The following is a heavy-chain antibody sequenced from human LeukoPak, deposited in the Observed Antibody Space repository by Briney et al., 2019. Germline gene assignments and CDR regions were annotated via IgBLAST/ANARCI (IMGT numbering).Heavy chain of an antibody. CDR1: GFTFSSYN. D-gene: IGHD3-10*01. Sequence: PGGSLRLSCAASGFTFSSYNMNWVRQAPGKGLEWVSSITSSSNYIYYADSVKGRFTISRDNAKNSLYLQMNSLRAEDTTVYYCARDCWDSGSGSNCGIDYWGQGTLVTVSS. CDR3: ARDCWDSGSGSNCGIDY. J-gene: IGHJ4*02. V-gene: IGHV3-21*03. CDR2: ITSSSNYI.